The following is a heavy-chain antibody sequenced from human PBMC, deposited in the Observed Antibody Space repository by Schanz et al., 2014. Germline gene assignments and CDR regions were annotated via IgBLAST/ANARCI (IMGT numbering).Heavy chain of an antibody. D-gene: IGHD6-19*01. V-gene: IGHV1-69*02. J-gene: IGHJ2*01. CDR1: GGTFSTYT. CDR3: ARLSVAGRPHVNYWYFDL. Sequence: QVQLVQSGAEVKKPGSSVKVSCKASGGTFSTYTISWVRQAPGQGLEWMGRIIPILGIANYAQKFQGRVTITADKSTFTAYMEVSRLKSDDTAVYYCARLSVAGRPHVNYWYFDLWGRGPLXTVSS. CDR2: IIPILGIA.